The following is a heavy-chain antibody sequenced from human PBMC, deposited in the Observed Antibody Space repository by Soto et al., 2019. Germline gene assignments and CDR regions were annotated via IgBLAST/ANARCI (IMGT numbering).Heavy chain of an antibody. Sequence: QVQLVESGGGVVQPGRSLRLSCAASGFTFSRYAMHWVRQAPCQGLEWVAVISYDGSNKYYADSVKGRFTISRDNSKNALYLQMNSLRAADTAVYSCAVTYITYGMDVWGQGTTVTVSS. CDR3: AVTYITYGMDV. V-gene: IGHV3-30-3*01. CDR1: GFTFSRYA. J-gene: IGHJ6*02. D-gene: IGHD4-4*01. CDR2: ISYDGSNK.